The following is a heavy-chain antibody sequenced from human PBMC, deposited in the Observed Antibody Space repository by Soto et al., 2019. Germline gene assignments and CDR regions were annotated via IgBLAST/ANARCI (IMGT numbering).Heavy chain of an antibody. CDR2: IYPGDSDT. D-gene: IGHD3-22*01. J-gene: IGHJ4*02. CDR3: ARQDPYYYDSTTAFYFDY. V-gene: IGHV5-51*01. Sequence: GESLKISCKGSGYSFTNYWIGWVRQMPGKGLEWMGIIYPGDSDTRYSPSFQGHVTISADKSISTAYLQWSSLKASDTAMYYCARQDPYYYDSTTAFYFDYWGQGSLVTVS. CDR1: GYSFTNYW.